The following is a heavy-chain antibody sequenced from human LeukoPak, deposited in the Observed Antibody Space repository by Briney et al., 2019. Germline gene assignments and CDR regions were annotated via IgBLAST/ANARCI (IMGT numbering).Heavy chain of an antibody. Sequence: ASVKVSCKASGYTFTSYGISWVRQAPGQGLEWMGWISAYNGNTNYAQKLQGRVTMTTDTSTSTAYMELRSLRSDDTAVYYCARDRVGAVTTGSGYWGQGTLVTVSS. CDR1: GYTFTSYG. CDR2: ISAYNGNT. D-gene: IGHD4-17*01. J-gene: IGHJ4*02. CDR3: ARDRVGAVTTGSGY. V-gene: IGHV1-18*01.